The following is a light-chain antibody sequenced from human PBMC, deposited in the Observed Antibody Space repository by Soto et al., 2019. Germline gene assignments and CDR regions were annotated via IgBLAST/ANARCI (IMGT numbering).Light chain of an antibody. CDR2: GTS. J-gene: IGKJ1*01. CDR1: QSVSSSY. CDR3: QQYGTTPWT. V-gene: IGKV3-20*01. Sequence: IVLTQSPGTLSLSPWERATLSCRASQSVSSSYLAWYQHKPGQAPRLIISGTSSRATGIPDMFSGRGAGTDFTLTISRLEPEDFAVYYCQQYGTTPWTFGQGTKVDIK.